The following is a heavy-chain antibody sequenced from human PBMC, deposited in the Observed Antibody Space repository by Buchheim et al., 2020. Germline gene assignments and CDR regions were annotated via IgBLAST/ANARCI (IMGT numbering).Heavy chain of an antibody. CDR3: ARDTYAYAWFFY. J-gene: IGHJ4*02. V-gene: IGHV4-39*07. Sequence: QLQLQESGPGLVKPSETLSLTCTVFGGSIGSSSYYWGWVRQPPGKGLEWIGSSSHSGNTYYNPYLKSRVTISVDTSKTRFSLRMGSVTAADTAVHYCARDTYAYAWFFYWGQGTL. CDR1: GGSIGSSSYY. D-gene: IGHD2-2*01. CDR2: SSHSGNT.